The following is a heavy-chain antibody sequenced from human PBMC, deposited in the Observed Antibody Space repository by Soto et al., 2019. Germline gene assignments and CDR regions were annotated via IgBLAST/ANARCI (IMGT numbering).Heavy chain of an antibody. Sequence: EMQLLESGGGLVQPGGSLRLFCAASGFTFTNYAMTWVRQAPGKGLEWVSTITPTGATFYGDTVKGRFTISRDNSRSTVFLQMNSLRAEDTAMYYCVRTDKFNSQSSGWANRFDYWGQGTLVTVSS. CDR3: VRTDKFNSQSSGWANRFDY. V-gene: IGHV3-23*01. CDR1: GFTFTNYA. D-gene: IGHD6-19*01. CDR2: ITPTGAT. J-gene: IGHJ4*02.